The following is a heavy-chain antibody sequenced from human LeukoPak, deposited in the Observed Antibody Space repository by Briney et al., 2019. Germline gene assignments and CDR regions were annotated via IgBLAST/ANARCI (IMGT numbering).Heavy chain of an antibody. Sequence: VASVKVSCKASGYTFTSHDFNWVRQATGQRPEWMGWMSPNSGDTGYAQKFQDRVTMTRNTSISTAYMELSSLRSDDTAVYYCARGPPNWGYDYWGPGTLVTVSS. D-gene: IGHD7-27*01. V-gene: IGHV1-8*01. CDR2: MSPNSGDT. CDR3: ARGPPNWGYDY. CDR1: GYTFTSHD. J-gene: IGHJ4*02.